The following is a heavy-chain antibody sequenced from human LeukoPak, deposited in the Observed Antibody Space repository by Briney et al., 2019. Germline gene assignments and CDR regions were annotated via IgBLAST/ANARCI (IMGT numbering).Heavy chain of an antibody. CDR3: ARVLSGSLDY. J-gene: IGHJ4*02. Sequence: GGSLSLSRAASGLTVSSEYMSWVRQAPGQGLEWVSVIFNDGITYYADSVKGRFTISRDNSENTLFLHMDSLRAADTAVYFRARVLSGSLDYWGQGTLVTVSS. D-gene: IGHD1-26*01. CDR2: IFNDGIT. V-gene: IGHV3-53*01. CDR1: GLTVSSEY.